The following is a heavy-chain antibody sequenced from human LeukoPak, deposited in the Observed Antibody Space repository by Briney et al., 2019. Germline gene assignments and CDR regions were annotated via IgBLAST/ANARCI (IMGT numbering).Heavy chain of an antibody. Sequence: PGGTLRLSCAASGFTFSNYAMSWVRQAPGKGLEWVSVISASDGDTGYADSVKGRFTISRDNSKNTLYLQMNSLRAEDTAVYYCAKVLRSWWDLIFDYWGQGTLVTVSS. CDR3: AKVLRSWWDLIFDY. CDR2: ISASDGDT. CDR1: GFTFSNYA. V-gene: IGHV3-23*01. J-gene: IGHJ4*02. D-gene: IGHD1-26*01.